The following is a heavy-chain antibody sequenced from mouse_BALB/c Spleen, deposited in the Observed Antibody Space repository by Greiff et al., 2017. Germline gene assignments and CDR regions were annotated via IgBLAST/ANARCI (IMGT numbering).Heavy chain of an antibody. CDR1: GYTFTSYY. CDR2: INPSNGGT. CDR3: TRFHRFYAMDY. Sequence: VQLQQPGAELVKPGASVKLSCKASGYTFTSYYMYWVKQRPGQGLEWIGGINPSNGGTNFNEKFKSKATLTVDKSSSTAYMQLSSLTSEDSAVYYCTRFHRFYAMDYWGQGTSVTVSS. J-gene: IGHJ4*01. V-gene: IGHV1S81*02.